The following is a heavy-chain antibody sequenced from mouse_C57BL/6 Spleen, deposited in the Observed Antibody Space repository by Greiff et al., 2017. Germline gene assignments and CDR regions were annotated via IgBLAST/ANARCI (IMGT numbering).Heavy chain of an antibody. CDR1: GYAFTSSW. J-gene: IGHJ4*01. CDR2: IYPADGDT. V-gene: IGHV1-82*01. CDR3: ARTLRLVLYAMDY. Sequence: QVQLQQSGPELVKPGASVKISCKASGYAFTSSWMNWVKQRPGKGLEWIGRIYPADGDTNYNGKFKGKATLTADKSSSTAYRQLSSLTSEDSAVYFCARTLRLVLYAMDYWGQGTSVTVSS. D-gene: IGHD3-2*02.